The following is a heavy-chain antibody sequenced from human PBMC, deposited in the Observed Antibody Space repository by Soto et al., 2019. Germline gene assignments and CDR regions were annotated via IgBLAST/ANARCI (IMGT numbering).Heavy chain of an antibody. CDR2: ISWDGGST. D-gene: IGHD3-22*01. Sequence: GGSLRLSCAASGFTFDDYTMHWVRQAPGKGLEWVSLISWDGGSTYYADSVKGRFTISRDNSKNSLYLQMNSLRTEDTALYYCAKDIQYYDRSGYRYYYYGMDVRGQGTTVTVSS. CDR1: GFTFDDYT. J-gene: IGHJ6*02. V-gene: IGHV3-43*01. CDR3: AKDIQYYDRSGYRYYYYGMDV.